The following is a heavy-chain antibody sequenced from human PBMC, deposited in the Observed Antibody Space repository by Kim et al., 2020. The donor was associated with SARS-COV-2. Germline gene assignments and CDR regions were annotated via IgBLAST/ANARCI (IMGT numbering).Heavy chain of an antibody. CDR1: GFPFSNSD. V-gene: IGHV3-33*05. CDR2: VSYDGNRR. CDR3: ARGLSGTGFDY. D-gene: IGHD1-1*01. J-gene: IGHJ4*02. Sequence: GGSLRLSCTASGFPFSNSDIHWVRQAPGKGLEWVAIVSYDGNRRSYSDPVNGRFIVSRDNSKKTAYLEMNRLSIDDAAVYFCARGLSGTGFDYWGQDTQV.